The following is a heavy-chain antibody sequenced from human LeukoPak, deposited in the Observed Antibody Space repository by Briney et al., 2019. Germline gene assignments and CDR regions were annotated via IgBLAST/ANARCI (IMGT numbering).Heavy chain of an antibody. Sequence: SQTLSLTCVISGDSVSNNDAAWNWIRQSPSRGLEWLGRTFYRSKWYYDYAVSVKSRITINSDTSKNQFSLQLTYVNPEDTAVYYCAREGRRISGGTLSLDYWGQGTLVTVSS. V-gene: IGHV6-1*01. J-gene: IGHJ4*02. D-gene: IGHD2-15*01. CDR3: AREGRRISGGTLSLDY. CDR1: GDSVSNNDAA. CDR2: TFYRSKWYY.